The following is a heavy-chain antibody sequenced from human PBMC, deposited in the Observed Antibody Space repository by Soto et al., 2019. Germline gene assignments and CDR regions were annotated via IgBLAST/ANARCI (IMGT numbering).Heavy chain of an antibody. CDR3: AKDHLSLGYCSGGSCSGWFDP. V-gene: IGHV3-23*01. CDR2: ISGSGGST. CDR1: GVTFSSYA. D-gene: IGHD2-15*01. J-gene: IGHJ5*02. Sequence: GGSLRLSCAASGVTFSSYAMSWVRQAPGKGLEWVSAISGSGGSTYYADSVKGRFTISRDNSKNTLYLQMNSLRAEDTAVYYCAKDHLSLGYCSGGSCSGWFDPWGQGTLVTVSS.